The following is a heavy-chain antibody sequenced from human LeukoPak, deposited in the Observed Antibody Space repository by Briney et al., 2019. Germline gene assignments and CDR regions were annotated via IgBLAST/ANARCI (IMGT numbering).Heavy chain of an antibody. CDR1: GYTFTSYG. Sequence: ASVKVSCKASGYTFTSYGISWVRQAPGQGLEWMGWISAYNGNTNYAQKLQGRVTMTTDTSTSTAYMELRSLRSDDTAVYYCAREPGRFGSGADGMDVWGQGTTVTVSS. CDR3: AREPGRFGSGADGMDV. CDR2: ISAYNGNT. J-gene: IGHJ6*02. D-gene: IGHD3-10*01. V-gene: IGHV1-18*01.